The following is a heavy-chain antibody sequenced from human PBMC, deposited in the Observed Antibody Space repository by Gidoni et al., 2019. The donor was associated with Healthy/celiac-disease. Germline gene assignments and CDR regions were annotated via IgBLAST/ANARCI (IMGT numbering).Heavy chain of an antibody. J-gene: IGHJ4*02. V-gene: IGHV3-23*04. CDR2: ISGSGGST. D-gene: IGHD6-19*01. CDR1: GLPFSSYA. Sequence: EVQLVESGGGLVQPGGSLRLSCAASGLPFSSYAMSWVRQAPGKGLEWVSAISGSGGSTYYADSVKGRFTISRDNSKNTLYLQMNSLRAEDTAVYYCAKVSSGWYGPLDYWGQGTLVTVSS. CDR3: AKVSSGWYGPLDY.